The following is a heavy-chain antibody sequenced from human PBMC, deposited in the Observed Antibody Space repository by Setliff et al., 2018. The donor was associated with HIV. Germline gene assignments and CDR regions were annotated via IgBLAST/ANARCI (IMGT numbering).Heavy chain of an antibody. CDR3: AREFSSSSFDQ. V-gene: IGHV4-34*12. D-gene: IGHD6-6*01. J-gene: IGHJ4*02. CDR2: IIHTGST. CDR1: GGSFSGYY. Sequence: NPSETLSLTCAVYGGSFSGYYWSWIRQPPGKGLEWIGEIIHTGSTNYNPSLKSRVSISVDTSKKQFSLKLSSVSAADTAVYYCAREFSSSSFDQWGQGTLVTVSS.